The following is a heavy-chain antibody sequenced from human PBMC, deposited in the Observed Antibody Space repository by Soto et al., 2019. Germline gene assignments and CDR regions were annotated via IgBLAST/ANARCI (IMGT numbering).Heavy chain of an antibody. J-gene: IGHJ6*02. CDR2: IRNKANSYST. CDR1: GFSISDHY. V-gene: IGHV3-72*01. Sequence: EVQVVESGGGLVQPGGSLRLTCVASGFSISDHYMDWVRQAPGKGLEWLGRIRNKANSYSTDYAASVKGRFSISRDDSKNSLNLQMNSLKTEDTAVYYCTRGKISGLSYYGLDAWGQGTTVTVSS. D-gene: IGHD5-12*01. CDR3: TRGKISGLSYYGLDA.